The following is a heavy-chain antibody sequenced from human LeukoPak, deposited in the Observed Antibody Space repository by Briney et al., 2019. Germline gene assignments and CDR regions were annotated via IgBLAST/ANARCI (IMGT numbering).Heavy chain of an antibody. J-gene: IGHJ4*02. D-gene: IGHD5-24*01. V-gene: IGHV3-23*01. CDR2: ISGSGSST. Sequence: GGSLRLSCAASEFTFSSYAMSWVRQAPGKGLEWVSAISGSGSSTYYADSVKGRFTISRDNSKNTLYLQMNSLRAEDTALYYCAKRDGYNSDPLKDWGQGTLVTVSS. CDR3: AKRDGYNSDPLKD. CDR1: EFTFSSYA.